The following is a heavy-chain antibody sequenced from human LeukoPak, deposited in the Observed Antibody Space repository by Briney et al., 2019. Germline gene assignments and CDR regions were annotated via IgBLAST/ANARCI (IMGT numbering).Heavy chain of an antibody. D-gene: IGHD4-17*01. V-gene: IGHV4-39*01. CDR1: GGSISSSSYY. CDR3: ARGGYGAR. J-gene: IGHJ4*02. CDR2: IYYSGST. Sequence: SETLSLTCTVSGGSISSSSYYWGWIRQPPGKGLEWIGSIYYSGSTYYNPSLKSRVTISVDTSKNQFSLKLSSVTAADTAVYYCARGGYGARWGQGTLVTVSS.